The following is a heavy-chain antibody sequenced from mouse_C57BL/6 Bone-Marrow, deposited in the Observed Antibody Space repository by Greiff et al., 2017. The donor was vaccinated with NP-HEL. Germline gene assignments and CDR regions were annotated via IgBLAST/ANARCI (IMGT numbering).Heavy chain of an antibody. Sequence: VQLQKSGGGLVKPGGSLKLSCAASGFTFSDYGMHWVRQAPEKGLEWVAYISSGSSTIYYADTVKGRFTISRDNAKNTLFLQMTSLRSEDTAMYYCATLTTDDYWGQGTTLTVSS. J-gene: IGHJ2*01. CDR2: ISSGSSTI. D-gene: IGHD1-1*01. V-gene: IGHV5-17*01. CDR3: ATLTTDDY. CDR1: GFTFSDYG.